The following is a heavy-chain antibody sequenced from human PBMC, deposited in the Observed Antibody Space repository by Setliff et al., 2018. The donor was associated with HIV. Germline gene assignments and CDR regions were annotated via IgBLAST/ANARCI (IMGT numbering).Heavy chain of an antibody. CDR1: GFTLSDYD. CDR2: TRNKANGYIT. CDR3: VRAAAGLDI. J-gene: IGHJ4*02. Sequence: GGSLRLSCAVSGFTLSDYDMDWVRQDPGKGLEWVGRTRNKANGYITEYGASVQGRFTISRDNSKDSLSLQMNNLKAEDTAVYYCVRAAAGLDIWSQGIRVTVSS. V-gene: IGHV3-72*01.